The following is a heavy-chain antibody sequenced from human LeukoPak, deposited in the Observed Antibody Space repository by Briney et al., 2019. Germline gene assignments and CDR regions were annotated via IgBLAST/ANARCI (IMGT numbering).Heavy chain of an antibody. Sequence: ASVKVSCKASGYTFTSYGISWVRQAPGQGLGWMGWISAYNGNTNYAQKLQGRVTMTTDTSTSTAYMELRSLSSDDTAVYYCARASRGGGYSSSWYRRGSNWFDPWGQGTLVTVSS. V-gene: IGHV1-18*01. CDR3: ARASRGGGYSSSWYRRGSNWFDP. CDR1: GYTFTSYG. D-gene: IGHD6-13*01. CDR2: ISAYNGNT. J-gene: IGHJ5*02.